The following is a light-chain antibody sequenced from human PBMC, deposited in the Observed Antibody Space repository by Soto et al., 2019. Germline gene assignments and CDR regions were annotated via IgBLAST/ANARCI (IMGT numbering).Light chain of an antibody. CDR3: QQRSNWLT. CDR1: QSVSSY. Sequence: EFVLTQSPATLSLSPGERATLSCRASQSVSSYLAWYQQKPGQAPRLLIYDASNRATGIPARFSVSGSGTDFTLTISSLEPEDFAVYYCQQRSNWLTFGGGTKVDIK. V-gene: IGKV3-11*01. J-gene: IGKJ4*01. CDR2: DAS.